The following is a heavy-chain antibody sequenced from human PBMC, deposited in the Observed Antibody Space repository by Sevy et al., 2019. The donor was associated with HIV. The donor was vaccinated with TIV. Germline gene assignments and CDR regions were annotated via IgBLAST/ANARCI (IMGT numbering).Heavy chain of an antibody. CDR3: ARDVIVGAAFDS. J-gene: IGHJ4*02. Sequence: ASVKVSCHVSGGSFDSFAINWVRQAPGQGLEWMGGIIPMFRQAKYAEKFQGSVTISADEPTDTAYLEVKSLRLDDTAVYYCARDVIVGAAFDSWGQGTLVTVSS. D-gene: IGHD1-26*01. CDR2: IIPMFRQA. CDR1: GGSFDSFA. V-gene: IGHV1-69*13.